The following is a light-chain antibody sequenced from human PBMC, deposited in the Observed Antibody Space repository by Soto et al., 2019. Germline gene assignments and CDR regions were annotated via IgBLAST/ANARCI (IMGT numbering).Light chain of an antibody. J-gene: IGKJ1*01. V-gene: IGKV3-15*01. CDR2: GAS. CDR1: QSVSTN. CDR3: QQYNNWPQT. Sequence: EIVMTQSPATLSVSPGARATLSCRASQSVSTNFAWYQQKPGQAPRLLIYGASTRATGIPARFSGSGSGKEFTLTVSSLQSEDFAVYYCQQYNNWPQTFGQGIKVDIK.